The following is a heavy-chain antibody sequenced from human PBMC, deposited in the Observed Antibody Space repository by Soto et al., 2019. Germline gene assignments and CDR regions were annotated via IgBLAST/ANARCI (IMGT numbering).Heavy chain of an antibody. CDR2: IWYDGSNK. V-gene: IGHV3-33*01. D-gene: IGHD6-6*01. CDR3: ARDTSSSRYFDY. J-gene: IGHJ4*02. CDR1: GFTFSSYG. Sequence: QVQLVESGGGVVQPGRSLRLSCAASGFTFSSYGMHWVRQAPGKGLEWVAVIWYDGSNKYYADSVKGRFTISRDNSKNTLYLQMNSLRAEDTAVYYCARDTSSSRYFDYWGQGTLVTVSS.